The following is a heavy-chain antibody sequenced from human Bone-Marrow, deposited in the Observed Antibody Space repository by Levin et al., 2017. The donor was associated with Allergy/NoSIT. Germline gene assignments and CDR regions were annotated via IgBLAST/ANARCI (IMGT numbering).Heavy chain of an antibody. J-gene: IGHJ4*02. Sequence: VASVKVSCKTSGYTFTGYGLSWVRQAPGQGLEWMGWIGTHSSDTHSAQKFQGRVTMTTDTSTSTAYMGLRSLRSDDTAVYYCAGEREYYYGSGSYGHWGQGTLVTVSS. V-gene: IGHV1-18*01. CDR3: AGEREYYYGSGSYGH. CDR1: GYTFTGYG. CDR2: IGTHSSDT. D-gene: IGHD3-10*01.